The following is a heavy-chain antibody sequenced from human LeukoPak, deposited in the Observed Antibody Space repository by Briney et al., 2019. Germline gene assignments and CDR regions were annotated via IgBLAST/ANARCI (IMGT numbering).Heavy chain of an antibody. Sequence: GGSLRLSCAASGFTFSSYAMSWVRQAPGKGLEWVSTISGNGDITYYADSVKGRFTISRDNAKNTLYLQMNSLRAEDTAVYYCARDQTYGDYWYFDLWGRGTLVTVSS. CDR2: ISGNGDIT. CDR3: ARDQTYGDYWYFDL. V-gene: IGHV3-23*01. D-gene: IGHD4-17*01. J-gene: IGHJ2*01. CDR1: GFTFSSYA.